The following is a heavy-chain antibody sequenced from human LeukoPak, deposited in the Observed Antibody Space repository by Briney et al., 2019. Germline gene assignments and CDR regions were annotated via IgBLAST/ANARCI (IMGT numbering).Heavy chain of an antibody. CDR2: MNPNSGKT. V-gene: IGHV1-8*01. CDR1: GYTFTSYD. D-gene: IGHD6-13*01. Sequence: ASVKVSCKASGYTFTSYDINWVRQATGQGLEWMGWMNPNSGKTVYAQNFQGRVTMTRDTSISTAYMELSSLRSEDSAVYYCARIHGTSWEISWGQGTLVTVSS. J-gene: IGHJ5*02. CDR3: ARIHGTSWEIS.